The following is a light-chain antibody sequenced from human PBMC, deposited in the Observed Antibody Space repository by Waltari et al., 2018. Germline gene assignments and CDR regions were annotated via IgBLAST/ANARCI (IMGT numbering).Light chain of an antibody. CDR2: YNT. J-gene: IGLJ2*01. V-gene: IGLV1-51*01. CDR1: TSNIENNY. Sequence: QSALTQSPSVSAVPGQKVTISCSGGTSNIENNYVSWYQQLPGTAPKLLIYYNTNLPSGLPDRFSASKSGTSAILGITGLQTGDEADYYCGTWDRALTAMVFGGGTKLTVL. CDR3: GTWDRALTAMV.